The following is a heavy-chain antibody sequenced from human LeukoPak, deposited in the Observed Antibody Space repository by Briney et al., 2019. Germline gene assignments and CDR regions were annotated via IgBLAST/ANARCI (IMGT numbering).Heavy chain of an antibody. V-gene: IGHV1-2*02. CDR1: GYTFTGYY. CDR3: ARVSGFGELGFDY. Sequence: ASVKVSCKASGYTFTGYYMHWVRQAPGQGLEWMGWINPNSGGTNYAQKFQGRVTMTRDTSISTAYMELSRLRSDDTAVYYCARVSGFGELGFDYWGQGTLVTVSS. CDR2: INPNSGGT. J-gene: IGHJ4*02. D-gene: IGHD3-10*01.